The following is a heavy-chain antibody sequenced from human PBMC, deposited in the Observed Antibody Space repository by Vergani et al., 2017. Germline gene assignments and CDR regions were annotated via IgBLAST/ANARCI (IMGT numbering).Heavy chain of an antibody. Sequence: QVQLQESGPGLVKPSETLSLTCTVSGGSITSSSYYWGWIRQPPGKGLEWIASFHHTGMTYNNPSLKSRVTISVDTSKNLMSLKLNSVTAADTALYYCAKHGGSVNFYHLFDSWGQGTLVTVSS. CDR3: AKHGGSVNFYHLFDS. CDR1: GGSITSSSYY. V-gene: IGHV4-39*01. CDR2: FHHTGMT. J-gene: IGHJ4*02. D-gene: IGHD3-10*01.